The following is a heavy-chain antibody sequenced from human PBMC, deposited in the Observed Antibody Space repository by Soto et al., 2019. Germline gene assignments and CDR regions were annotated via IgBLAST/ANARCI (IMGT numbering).Heavy chain of an antibody. J-gene: IGHJ6*02. CDR1: GSTFSSSE. V-gene: IGHV3-48*03. CDR3: ARLNLRFSYGLDV. CDR2: ISKSSSVI. Sequence: PGGSLRLSCAASGSTFSSSEMHWVRQAPGRGLEWISYISKSSSVIYYADSVKGRFTISRDNTNNLLYLQMNSLRADDTAVYFCARLNLRFSYGLDVWGQGTTVTVSS. D-gene: IGHD3-3*01.